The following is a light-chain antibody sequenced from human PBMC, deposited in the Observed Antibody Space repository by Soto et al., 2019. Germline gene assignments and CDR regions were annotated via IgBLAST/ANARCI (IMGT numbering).Light chain of an antibody. CDR1: TGAVTSGHF. CDR3: LLVFSGKVV. V-gene: IGLV7-46*01. Sequence: QAVVTQEPSLTVSPGGTVTLTCSSNTGAVTSGHFPYWFQQKPGQAPRTLIYDTTSRHSWTPARFSASLLGGKAALTLSGAQPEDEADYYCLLVFSGKVVFGGGTQLTVL. CDR2: DTT. J-gene: IGLJ3*02.